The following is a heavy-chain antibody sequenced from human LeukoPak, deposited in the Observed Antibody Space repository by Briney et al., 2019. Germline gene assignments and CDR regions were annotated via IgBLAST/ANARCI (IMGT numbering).Heavy chain of an antibody. V-gene: IGHV4-30-2*02. Sequence: SETLSLTCAVSGGSISSGGYSWSWIRQPPGKGLEWIGYFFHSGSTYYNPSLKSRVTISVDWSKNQFSLKLSSVTAADTAVYYCARLPGISVTGKAIDCWGQGTLVTVSS. CDR3: ARLPGISVTGKAIDC. CDR1: GGSISSGGYS. D-gene: IGHD6-19*01. CDR2: FFHSGST. J-gene: IGHJ4*02.